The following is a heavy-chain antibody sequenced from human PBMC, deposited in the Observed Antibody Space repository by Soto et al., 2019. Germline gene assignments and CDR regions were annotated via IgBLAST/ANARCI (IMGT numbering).Heavy chain of an antibody. V-gene: IGHV1-18*01. CDR1: GYTFSSYV. CDR2: ISPFNGNT. Sequence: QVQLVQSGVEVKKPGASVKVSCKASGYTFSSYVITWVRQASGQGLEWMGWISPFNGNTKYAQKFQDRVTMTTDTSTSTAYMALRSPRSDDTAVYYCARGGSRLTADYWGQGTLVTVSS. CDR3: ARGGSRLTADY. J-gene: IGHJ4*02. D-gene: IGHD3-16*01.